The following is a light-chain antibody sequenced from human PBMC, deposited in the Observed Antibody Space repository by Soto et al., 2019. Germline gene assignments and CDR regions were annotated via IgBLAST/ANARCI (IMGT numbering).Light chain of an antibody. CDR3: CSYADVTTYV. Sequence: QSALTQPASVSGSPGQSITSSCTGTSNDVGSYDLVSWYQQHPGKAPKLIIFEGNKRPSWVSNRFSGSKSGNTASLTIAGLQPEDEADYYCCSYADVTTYVFGNGTKLTVL. J-gene: IGLJ1*01. CDR1: SNDVGSYDL. CDR2: EGN. V-gene: IGLV2-23*01.